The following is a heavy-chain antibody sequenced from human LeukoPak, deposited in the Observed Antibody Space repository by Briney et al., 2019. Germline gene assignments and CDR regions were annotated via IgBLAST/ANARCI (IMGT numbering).Heavy chain of an antibody. Sequence: GGSLSLSCAASGLTFTSSWMHWVRQAAGKGLVWVSYISPDGSSPTYADSLEGRFTVSRDNAKNTLYLQMNSLRAEDTAVYYCARGRPGKFDYWGQGTLVTVSS. V-gene: IGHV3-74*01. CDR3: ARGRPGKFDY. CDR2: ISPDGSSP. CDR1: GLTFTSSW. D-gene: IGHD4-23*01. J-gene: IGHJ4*02.